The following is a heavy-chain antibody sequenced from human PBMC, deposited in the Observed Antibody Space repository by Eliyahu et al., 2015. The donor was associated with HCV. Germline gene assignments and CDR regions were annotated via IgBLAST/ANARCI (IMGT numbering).Heavy chain of an antibody. J-gene: IGHJ4*02. CDR1: GASISSGGYY. D-gene: IGHD3-16*02. Sequence: QVQLQESGPGLVKPSQTLSLTCTVSGASISSGGYYWSWIRQPPGKGLEWIGYIYYSGTTYYNPSLKSRASISMDTSKNQFSLKLTSVTAADTAVYYCGGEIQGGYRFDYWGQGTLVTVAS. CDR3: GGEIQGGYRFDY. V-gene: IGHV4-30-4*01. CDR2: IYYSGTT.